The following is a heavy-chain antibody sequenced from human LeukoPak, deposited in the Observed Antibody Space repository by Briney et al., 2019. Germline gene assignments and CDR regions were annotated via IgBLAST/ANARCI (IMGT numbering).Heavy chain of an antibody. J-gene: IGHJ3*02. V-gene: IGHV4-59*08. CDR2: IYYSGST. CDR3: ARRLRDAFDI. D-gene: IGHD3-10*01. Sequence: PSETLSLTCTVSGGSISSYYWSWIRQPPGKGLEWIGYIYYSGSTYYNPSLKSRVTISVDTSKNQFSLKLSSVTAADTAVYYCARRLRDAFDIWGQGTMVTVSS. CDR1: GGSISSYY.